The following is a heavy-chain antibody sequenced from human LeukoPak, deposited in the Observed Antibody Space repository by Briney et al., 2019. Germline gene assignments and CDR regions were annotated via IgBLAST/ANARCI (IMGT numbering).Heavy chain of an antibody. CDR1: GFTFDDYA. D-gene: IGHD6-13*01. CDR3: AKRGIIAAAGEGYYFDY. CDR2: ISWNSGSI. Sequence: GRSLRLSCAASGFTFDDYAMHWVRQAPGKGLEWVSGISWNSGSIGYADSVKGRFTISRDNSKNTLYLQMNSLRAEDTAVYYCAKRGIIAAAGEGYYFDYWGQGTLVTVSS. J-gene: IGHJ4*02. V-gene: IGHV3-9*01.